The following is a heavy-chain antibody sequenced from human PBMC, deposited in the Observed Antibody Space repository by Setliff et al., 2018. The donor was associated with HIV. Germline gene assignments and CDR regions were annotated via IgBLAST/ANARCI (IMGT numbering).Heavy chain of an antibody. CDR3: ARVHSGSYYVRRDDALDI. D-gene: IGHD1-26*01. CDR1: GGSISSYY. V-gene: IGHV4-59*01. CDR2: IYYSGST. J-gene: IGHJ3*02. Sequence: SETLSLTCTVSGGSISSYYWSWIRQPPGKGLEWIGYIYYSGSTNYNPSLKSRVTISVDTSKNQFSLKLSSVTAADTAVYYCARVHSGSYYVRRDDALDIWGQGTMVTVSS.